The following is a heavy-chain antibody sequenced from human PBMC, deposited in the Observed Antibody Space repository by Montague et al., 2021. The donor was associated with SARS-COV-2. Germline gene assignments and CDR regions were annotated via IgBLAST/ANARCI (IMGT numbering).Heavy chain of an antibody. CDR2: VHYTGST. D-gene: IGHD1-1*01. Sequence: SETLSLTCEVSGGSIRSYYWSWIRQSPGKGLEWIGYVHYTGSTKYNPSLKTRVTLSLDTPKNHFSLRLNSVTAADTAVYYCARAQNICFIANCVNYFDLWGLGALVIVSS. V-gene: IGHV4-59*01. J-gene: IGHJ4*02. CDR1: GGSIRSYY. CDR3: ARAQNICFIANCVNYFDL.